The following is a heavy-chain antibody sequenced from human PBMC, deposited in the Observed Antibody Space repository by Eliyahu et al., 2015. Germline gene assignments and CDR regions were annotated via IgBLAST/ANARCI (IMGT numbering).Heavy chain of an antibody. CDR3: ARGYGDDPDY. D-gene: IGHD4-17*01. CDR1: GYTFTSYI. CDR2: INAGNGNT. Sequence: QVQLVQSGVEVRKPGASVKVSXXGSGYTFTSYIIHWVRQAAGQRLEWMGWINAGNGNTKYSQKFYGRVTFTRDTSASTAYMELNSLRSEDTAVYYCARGYGDDPDYWGQGTLVTVSS. V-gene: IGHV1-3*01. J-gene: IGHJ4*02.